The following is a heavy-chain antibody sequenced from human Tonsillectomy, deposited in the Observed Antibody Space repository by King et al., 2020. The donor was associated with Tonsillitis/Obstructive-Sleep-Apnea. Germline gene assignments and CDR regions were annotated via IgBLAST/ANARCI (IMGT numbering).Heavy chain of an antibody. D-gene: IGHD6-13*01. V-gene: IGHV4-59*01. CDR1: GGSISSYY. J-gene: IGHJ5*02. CDR3: ARDLGAAAGTWFDP. CDR2: IYYSGST. Sequence: QLQESGPGLVKPSETLSLTCTVSGGSISSYYWSWIRQPPGKGLEWIGYIYYSGSTNYNPSLKSRVTISVDTSKNQFSLKLSSVTAADTAVYYCARDLGAAAGTWFDPWGQGTLVTVSS.